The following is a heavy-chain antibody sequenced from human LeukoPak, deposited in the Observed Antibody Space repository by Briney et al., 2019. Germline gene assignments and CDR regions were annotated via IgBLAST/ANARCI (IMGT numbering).Heavy chain of an antibody. V-gene: IGHV4-34*01. Sequence: PSETLSLTCAVYTGSFSAYYWSWIRQTPGKGLEWIGEINQSGSTNYNPSLKSRVTISVDMSKNQFSLKLSSVSAADTAVYYCARDLLHRGYAFDIWGQGTMVTVSS. CDR3: ARDLLHRGYAFDI. CDR2: INQSGST. J-gene: IGHJ3*02. CDR1: TGSFSAYY. D-gene: IGHD5-12*01.